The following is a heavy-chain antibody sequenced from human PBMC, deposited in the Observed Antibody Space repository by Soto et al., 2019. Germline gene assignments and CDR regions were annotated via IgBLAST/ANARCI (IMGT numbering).Heavy chain of an antibody. CDR2: ISYDGSNK. Sequence: QVQLVESGGGVVQPGRSLRLSCAASGFTFSSYGMHWVRQAPGKGLEWVAVISYDGSNKYYADSVKGRFTISRDNSKNTLYLQMNSLRAEDTAVYYCAKEGYYYDSSGYYPDYWGQETLVTVSS. J-gene: IGHJ4*02. CDR1: GFTFSSYG. V-gene: IGHV3-30*18. D-gene: IGHD3-22*01. CDR3: AKEGYYYDSSGYYPDY.